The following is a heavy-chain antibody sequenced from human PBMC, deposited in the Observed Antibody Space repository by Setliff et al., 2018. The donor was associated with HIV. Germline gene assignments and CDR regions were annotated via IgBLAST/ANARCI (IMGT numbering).Heavy chain of an antibody. CDR3: AHWIHRWWYFDL. V-gene: IGHV2-5*02. CDR2: IYWDDDK. J-gene: IGHJ2*01. CDR1: GFSFTTVGVG. Sequence: SGPTLVNPTQTLTLTCTFSGFSFTTVGVGVAWIRQPPGKALEWLGVIYWDDDKRYTPSLKSRLTITKDTPKNQVVLTMTNMDPVDTATYYCAHWIHRWWYFDLWGRGSLVTVSS. D-gene: IGHD5-18*01.